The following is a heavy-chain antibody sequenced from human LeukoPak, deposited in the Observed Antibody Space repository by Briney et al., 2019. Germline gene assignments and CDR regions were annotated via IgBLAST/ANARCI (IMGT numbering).Heavy chain of an antibody. CDR2: INPSVGST. J-gene: IGHJ6*04. D-gene: IGHD6-19*01. V-gene: IGHV1-46*01. CDR3: ARGPEQWLEVYYGMDV. CDR1: GYTFTSYY. Sequence: ASVKVSCKASGYTFTSYYMHWVRQAPGEGLEWMGVINPSVGSTSYAQQFQGRVTMTRDTSTSIVYMELSSLRSEDTAVYYCARGPEQWLEVYYGMDVWGKGTTVTVSS.